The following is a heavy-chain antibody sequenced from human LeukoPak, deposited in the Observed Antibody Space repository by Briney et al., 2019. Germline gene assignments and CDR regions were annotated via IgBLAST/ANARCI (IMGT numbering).Heavy chain of an antibody. V-gene: IGHV3-48*03. CDR3: ASLGSTTVTWDFQH. D-gene: IGHD4-17*01. J-gene: IGHJ1*01. CDR1: GFTFRSYE. Sequence: GGSLRLSCEDSGFTFRSYEMNWVRQAPGKGLEWIAYLSSSGSAFSYADSVKGRFTISRDNAKNSLYLQMNSLRAEDTAVYYCASLGSTTVTWDFQHWGQGTLVTVSS. CDR2: LSSSGSAF.